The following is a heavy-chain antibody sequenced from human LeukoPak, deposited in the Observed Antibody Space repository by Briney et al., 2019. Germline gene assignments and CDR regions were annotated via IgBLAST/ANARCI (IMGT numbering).Heavy chain of an antibody. D-gene: IGHD6-13*01. V-gene: IGHV3-74*01. CDR2: INTDGSST. CDR1: GXTFSSYW. J-gene: IGHJ4*02. CDR3: ARELASGD. Sequence: PGGSLRLSCAASGXTFSSYWMHWVRQAPGKGLVWVSQINTDGSSTTYADSVKGRSTISRDNAKNTLYLQMNSLRAEDTAVYYCARELASGDWGQGTLVTVSS.